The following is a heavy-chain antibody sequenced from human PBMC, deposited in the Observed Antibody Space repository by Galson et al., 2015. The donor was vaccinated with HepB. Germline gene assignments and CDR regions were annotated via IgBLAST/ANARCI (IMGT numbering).Heavy chain of an antibody. D-gene: IGHD5-12*01. CDR2: IDWDDDK. V-gene: IGHV2-70*04. CDR1: GFSLTTGGMR. J-gene: IGHJ4*02. CDR3: ARTPGSLVAHFDS. Sequence: PALVKPTQTLTLTCTFSGFSLTTGGMRVSWIRQPPGKALEWLARIDWDDDKFYRPSLKTRLNLYKDTAKNQVVLTMTNMDPVDTATYYCARTPGSLVAHFDSWGQGTRVTVSS.